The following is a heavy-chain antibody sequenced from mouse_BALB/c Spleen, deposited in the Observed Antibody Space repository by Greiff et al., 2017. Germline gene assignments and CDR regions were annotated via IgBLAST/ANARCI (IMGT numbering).Heavy chain of an antibody. J-gene: IGHJ2*01. CDR2: IWAGGST. Sequence: VQLQQSGPGLVAPSQSLSITCTVSGFSLTRYGVHWVRPPPGKGLEWLGVIWAGGSTNYNSALMSRLSISKDNSKSQVFLKMNSLQTDDTAMYYCARREDRRDYFDYWGQGTTLTVSS. V-gene: IGHV2-9*02. CDR3: ARREDRRDYFDY. CDR1: GFSLTRYG.